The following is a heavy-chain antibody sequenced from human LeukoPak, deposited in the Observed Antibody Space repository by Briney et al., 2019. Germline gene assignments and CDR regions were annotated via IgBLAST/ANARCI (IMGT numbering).Heavy chain of an antibody. V-gene: IGHV1-46*01. CDR3: ARAWKGASAGYYYGMDV. CDR2: INPSGGST. CDR1: GYTFTGYY. D-gene: IGHD1-1*01. J-gene: IGHJ6*02. Sequence: ASVKVSCKASGYTFTGYYTHWVRQAPGQGLEWMGIINPSGGSTSYAQKFQGRVTMTRDTSTSTVYMELSSLRSEDTAVYYCARAWKGASAGYYYGMDVWGQGTTVTVSS.